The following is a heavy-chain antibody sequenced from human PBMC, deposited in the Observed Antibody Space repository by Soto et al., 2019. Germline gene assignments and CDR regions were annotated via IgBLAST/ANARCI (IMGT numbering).Heavy chain of an antibody. J-gene: IGHJ3*02. Sequence: KTSETLSLTCTVSGGSISSGGYYWSWIRQHPGKGLEWIGYIYYSGSTYYNPSLKSRVTISVDTSKNQFSLKLSSVTAADTAVYYCARDLSYYDSSGDGAFDIWGQGTMVTVSS. CDR2: IYYSGST. D-gene: IGHD3-22*01. CDR3: ARDLSYYDSSGDGAFDI. V-gene: IGHV4-31*03. CDR1: GGSISSGGYY.